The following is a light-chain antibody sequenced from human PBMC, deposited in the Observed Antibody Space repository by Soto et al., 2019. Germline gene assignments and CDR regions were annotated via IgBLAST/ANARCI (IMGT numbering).Light chain of an antibody. CDR2: DVS. J-gene: IGLJ1*01. CDR3: CSYTNSAYV. CDR1: SRDVGAYNC. V-gene: IGLV2-11*01. Sequence: QSVLTPLRTVSGFPGQSVTISCTGTSRDVGAYNCVSWYQQHPANAPTLMIYDVSKWPSGVPDRFSGFKSGNTASLTISGLQAEDEGDYYCCSYTNSAYVFGTGTKVPVL.